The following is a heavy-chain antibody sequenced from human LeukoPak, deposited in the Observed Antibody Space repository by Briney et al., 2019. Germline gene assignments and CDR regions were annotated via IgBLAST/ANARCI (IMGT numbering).Heavy chain of an antibody. CDR1: GYTLTELS. V-gene: IGHV1-24*01. Sequence: ASVKVSCKVSGYTLTELSMHWVRQAPGKGLEWMGGFDPEDGETIYAQKLQGRVTMTTDTSTSTAYMELRSLRSDDTAVYYCARDLTVSQWEVGATHYFDYWGQGTLVTVSS. J-gene: IGHJ4*02. CDR2: FDPEDGET. CDR3: ARDLTVSQWEVGATHYFDY. D-gene: IGHD1-26*01.